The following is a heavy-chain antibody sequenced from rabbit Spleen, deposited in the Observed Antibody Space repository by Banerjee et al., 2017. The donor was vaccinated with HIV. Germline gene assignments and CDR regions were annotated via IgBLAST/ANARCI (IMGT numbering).Heavy chain of an antibody. J-gene: IGHJ4*01. Sequence: QEQLVESGGGLVKPEGSLTLTCTASGFSFSSIYWICWVRQAPGKGLEWIGCIDADSSGSTYYENWAKGRFTISKTSSTTVTLQMTSLTGADAATYFCARDGRSGTNYRYYFDLWGPGTLVTVS. CDR1: GFSFSSIYW. CDR3: ARDGRSGTNYRYYFDL. V-gene: IGHV1S45*01. D-gene: IGHD1-1*01. CDR2: IDADSSGST.